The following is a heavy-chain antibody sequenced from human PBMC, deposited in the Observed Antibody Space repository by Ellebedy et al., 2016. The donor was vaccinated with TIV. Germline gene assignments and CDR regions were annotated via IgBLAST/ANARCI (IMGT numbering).Heavy chain of an antibody. CDR1: GFTFSSYS. CDR3: ARDATGYFDY. D-gene: IGHD3-9*01. CDR2: ISSSSSYI. Sequence: GESLKISXAASGFTFSSYSMNWVRQAPGKGLEWVSSISSSSSYIYYADSVKGRFTISRDNAKNSLYLQMNSLRAEDTAVYYCARDATGYFDYWGQGTLVTVSS. J-gene: IGHJ4*02. V-gene: IGHV3-21*01.